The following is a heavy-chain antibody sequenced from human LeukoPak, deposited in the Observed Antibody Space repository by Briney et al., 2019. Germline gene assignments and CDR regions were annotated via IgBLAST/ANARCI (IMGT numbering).Heavy chain of an antibody. CDR1: GYSFTSYW. V-gene: IGHV5-51*01. D-gene: IGHD2-2*01. CDR2: IYTGDSDT. Sequence: GESLQISCKGSGYSFTSYWIGWVRRMPGKGLEWMGIIYTGDSDTRYSPSFQGQVTISADKSISTAYLQWSSLKASDTAMYYCARHVGGGDIVVVPAGFDPWGQGTLVTVSS. J-gene: IGHJ5*02. CDR3: ARHVGGGDIVVVPAGFDP.